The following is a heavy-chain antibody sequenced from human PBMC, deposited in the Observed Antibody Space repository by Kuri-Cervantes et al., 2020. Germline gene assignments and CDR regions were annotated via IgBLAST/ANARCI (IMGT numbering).Heavy chain of an antibody. Sequence: SVKVSCKASGGTFSSYAISWVRQAPGQGLEWMGGIIPIFGTANYAQKFQGRVTITADKSTSTAYMELRSLRSDDTAVYYCARDPDTAMVNPILDYWGQGTLVTVSS. CDR2: IIPIFGTA. V-gene: IGHV1-69*06. D-gene: IGHD5-18*01. CDR1: GGTFSSYA. CDR3: ARDPDTAMVNPILDY. J-gene: IGHJ4*02.